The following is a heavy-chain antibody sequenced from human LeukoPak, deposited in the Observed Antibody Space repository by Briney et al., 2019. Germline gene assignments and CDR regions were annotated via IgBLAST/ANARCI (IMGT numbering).Heavy chain of an antibody. J-gene: IGHJ4*02. CDR2: INSDGSST. Sequence: GGSLRLSCAASGFTFSSYWMHWVRQAPGKGLVWVSRINSDGSSTSYADSVKGRSTISRHNAKNTLYLQTNSLRAEDTAVYYCARAEGWLRYDWGRGTLVTVSS. D-gene: IGHD5-12*01. CDR1: GFTFSSYW. CDR3: ARAEGWLRYD. V-gene: IGHV3-74*01.